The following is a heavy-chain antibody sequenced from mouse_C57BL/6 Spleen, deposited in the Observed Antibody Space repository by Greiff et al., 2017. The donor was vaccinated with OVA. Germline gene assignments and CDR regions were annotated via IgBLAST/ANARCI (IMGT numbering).Heavy chain of an antibody. V-gene: IGHV2-5*01. CDR3: ATITAVVARGAMDY. D-gene: IGHD1-1*01. Sequence: VQLQQSGPGLVQPSQSLSITCTVSGFSLTSYGVHWVRQSPGKGLEWLGVIWRGGSTDYNAAFMSRLSTTKDNSKGQVFFKMYRLQADDTSIYYCATITAVVARGAMDYWGQGTSVTVSS. CDR2: IWRGGST. CDR1: GFSLTSYG. J-gene: IGHJ4*01.